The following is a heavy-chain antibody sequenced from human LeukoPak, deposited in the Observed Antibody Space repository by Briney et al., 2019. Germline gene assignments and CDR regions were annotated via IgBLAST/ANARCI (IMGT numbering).Heavy chain of an antibody. J-gene: IGHJ3*02. V-gene: IGHV3-48*01. D-gene: IGHD3-3*01. Sequence: GGSLRLSCAASGFTFTIFGLNWVRQAPGKGPERVSYIDARSGITYYADSVQGRFTISRDNAKESVFLQMNSLRVDDTAVYYCARTYDFGRGPPGDAFDNWGPGTWVTVSS. CDR1: GFTFTIFG. CDR2: IDARSGIT. CDR3: ARTYDFGRGPPGDAFDN.